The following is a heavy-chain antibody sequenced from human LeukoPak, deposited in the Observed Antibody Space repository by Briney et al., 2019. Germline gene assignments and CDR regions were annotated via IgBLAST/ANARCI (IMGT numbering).Heavy chain of an antibody. CDR3: AKDISPYYDSSGYTLYFQH. Sequence: GGSLRLSCAASGFTFSSYGMSWVRQAPGKGLEWVSAISGSGGSTYYADSVKGRFTISRDNSKNTLYLQMNSLRAEDTALYYCAKDISPYYDSSGYTLYFQHWGQGTLVTVSS. V-gene: IGHV3-23*01. CDR1: GFTFSSYG. D-gene: IGHD3-22*01. J-gene: IGHJ1*01. CDR2: ISGSGGST.